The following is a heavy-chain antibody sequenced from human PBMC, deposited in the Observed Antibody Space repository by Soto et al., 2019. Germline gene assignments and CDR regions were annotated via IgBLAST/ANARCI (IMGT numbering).Heavy chain of an antibody. Sequence: PSETLSLTXTVSGGSISSGDYYWSWIRQPPGKGLEWIGYIYYSGSTYYNPSLKSRVTISVDTSKNQFSLKLSSVTAADTAVYYCARAYLGILTGYWFDPWGQGTLVTVSS. V-gene: IGHV4-30-4*01. CDR1: GGSISSGDYY. CDR2: IYYSGST. D-gene: IGHD3-9*01. CDR3: ARAYLGILTGYWFDP. J-gene: IGHJ5*02.